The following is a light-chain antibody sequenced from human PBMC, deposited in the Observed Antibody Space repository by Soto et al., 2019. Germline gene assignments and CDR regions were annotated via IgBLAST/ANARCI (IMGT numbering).Light chain of an antibody. Sequence: QSVLTQPPSASGAPGQRVTISCSGSSPNIGTNYVNWYQKLPGTAPRLLIHTNNLRPSGVPDRFSGSKSGTTASLAISGLRSEDEADYYCATWDVSLSGGVFGGGTKLTVL. V-gene: IGLV1-47*02. CDR1: SPNIGTNY. CDR3: ATWDVSLSGGV. J-gene: IGLJ3*02. CDR2: TNN.